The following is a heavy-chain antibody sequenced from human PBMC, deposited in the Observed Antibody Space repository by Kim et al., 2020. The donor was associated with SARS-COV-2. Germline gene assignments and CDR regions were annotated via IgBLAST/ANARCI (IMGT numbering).Heavy chain of an antibody. D-gene: IGHD7-27*01. J-gene: IGHJ4*02. CDR2: T. CDR3: ARRSTGYFDY. V-gene: IGHV1-2*04. Sequence: TNYAQKFQCWVTITRETSISTAYMKLSRLRSDDTAVYYCARRSTGYFDYWGQGTLVTVSS.